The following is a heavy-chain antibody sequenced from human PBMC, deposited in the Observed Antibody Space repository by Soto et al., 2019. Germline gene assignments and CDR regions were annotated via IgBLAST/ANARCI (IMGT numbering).Heavy chain of an antibody. CDR2: ISGGGSTT. J-gene: IGHJ4*02. V-gene: IGHV3-23*01. D-gene: IGHD1-26*01. CDR1: GFTFSNYA. Sequence: EVQLLESGGGLVQPGGSLRLSCAASGFTFSNYAMNWVRQAPGKGLEWVSAISGGGSTTYYADSVKGRFTISRDNSKNTLYLQMDSLRAEDTALYYCASEDNGTYYGRFDYWGQGTLVTVSS. CDR3: ASEDNGTYYGRFDY.